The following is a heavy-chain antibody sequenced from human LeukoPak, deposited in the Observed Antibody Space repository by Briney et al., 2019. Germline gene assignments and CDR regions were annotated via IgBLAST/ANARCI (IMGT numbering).Heavy chain of an antibody. CDR1: GLPFSRSW. CDR2: MSDDGTVT. CDR3: ARHVGISF. J-gene: IGHJ4*02. V-gene: IGHV3-74*01. Sequence: PGGSLRLSCEVSGLPFSRSWMHWVRQLPGRGLMWVSSMSDDGTVTTYADSVKGRFTISRDNAKNSLFLQMSNLRDDDTAIYYCARHVGISFWGQGTLVTVSS. D-gene: IGHD7-27*01.